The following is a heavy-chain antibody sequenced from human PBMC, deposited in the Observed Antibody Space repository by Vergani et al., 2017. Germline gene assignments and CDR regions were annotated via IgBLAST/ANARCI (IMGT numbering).Heavy chain of an antibody. Sequence: QVQLVQSGAEVKKTGSSVKVSCKASGYTFTYRYLHWVRQAPGQALEWMGWITPFNGNTNYAQKFQDRVTITRDRSMSTAYMELSSVTAADTAVYYCARGYDSSGYYFDYWGQGTLVTVSS. CDR2: ITPFNGNT. V-gene: IGHV1-45*02. CDR1: GYTFTYRY. D-gene: IGHD3-22*01. J-gene: IGHJ4*02. CDR3: ARGYDSSGYYFDY.